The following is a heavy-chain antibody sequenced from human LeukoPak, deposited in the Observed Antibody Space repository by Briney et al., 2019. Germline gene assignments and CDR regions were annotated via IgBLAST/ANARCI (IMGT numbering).Heavy chain of an antibody. CDR3: ARERAQDYYDSSGYIDY. D-gene: IGHD3-22*01. CDR2: IIPILGIA. V-gene: IGHV1-69*04. CDR1: GGTFSSYA. Sequence: ASVKVSCKASGGTFSSYAISWVRQAPGQGLEWMGRIIPILGIANYAQKFQGRVTITADKSTSTAYMEPSSLRSEDTAVYYCARERAQDYYDSSGYIDYWGQGTLVTVSS. J-gene: IGHJ4*02.